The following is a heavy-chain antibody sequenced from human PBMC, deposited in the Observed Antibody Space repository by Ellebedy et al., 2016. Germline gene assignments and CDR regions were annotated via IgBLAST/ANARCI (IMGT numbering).Heavy chain of an antibody. J-gene: IGHJ3*02. D-gene: IGHD3-10*01. CDR3: ARVTSHPTWFGELLSSDAFDI. CDR2: IYYSGST. CDR1: GGSISSGGYY. Sequence: SETLSLTXTVSGGSISSGGYYWSWIRQHPGKGLEWIGYIYYSGSTYYNPSLKSRVTISVDTSKNQFSLKLSSVTAADTAVYYCARVTSHPTWFGELLSSDAFDIWGQGTMVTVSS. V-gene: IGHV4-31*03.